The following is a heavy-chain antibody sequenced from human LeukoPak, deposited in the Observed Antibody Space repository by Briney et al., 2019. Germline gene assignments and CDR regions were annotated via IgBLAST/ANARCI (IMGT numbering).Heavy chain of an antibody. CDR3: AREDGYNFDDAFDI. CDR2: IYYSVRT. V-gene: IGHV4-59*11. J-gene: IGHJ3*02. D-gene: IGHD5-24*01. Sequence: SETLSLTCSVSGASISSHYWSWIRQPPGKGLEWIGYIYYSVRTNYNPSLKSRVTISVDMPNNQFSLKMSSVTAADTAVYYCAREDGYNFDDAFDIWGQGTMVTVSS. CDR1: GASISSHY.